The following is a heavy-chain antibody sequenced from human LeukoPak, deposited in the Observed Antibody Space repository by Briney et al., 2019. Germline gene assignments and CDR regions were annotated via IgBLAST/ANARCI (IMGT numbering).Heavy chain of an antibody. D-gene: IGHD1-26*01. CDR1: GYTLTELS. J-gene: IGHJ4*02. Sequence: ASVKVSCKVSGYTLTELSMHWVRQAPGKGLEWMGGFDPEDGETIYAQKFQGRVTMAEDTSTDTAYMELSSLRSEDTAVYYCARDPHLEWELPIDYWGQGTLVTVSS. V-gene: IGHV1-24*01. CDR3: ARDPHLEWELPIDY. CDR2: FDPEDGET.